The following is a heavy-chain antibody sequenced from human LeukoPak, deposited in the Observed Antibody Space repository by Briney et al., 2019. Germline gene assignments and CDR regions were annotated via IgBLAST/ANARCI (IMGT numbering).Heavy chain of an antibody. CDR3: AREKGATRLWYY. D-gene: IGHD1-26*01. Sequence: ASVKVSCKASGYTFTSYGISWVRQAPGQGLEWMGWISAYNGNTNYAQKLQGRVTMTTDTSTSTAYMELRSLRPDDTAVYHCAREKGATRLWYYWGQGTLVTVSS. V-gene: IGHV1-18*01. CDR2: ISAYNGNT. J-gene: IGHJ4*02. CDR1: GYTFTSYG.